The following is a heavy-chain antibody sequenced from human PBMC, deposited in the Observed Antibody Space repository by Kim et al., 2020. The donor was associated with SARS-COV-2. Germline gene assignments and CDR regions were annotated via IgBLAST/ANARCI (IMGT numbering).Heavy chain of an antibody. CDR2: ISAYNGNT. CDR3: ARLCSSTSCYTRWTLMITLGGMDV. CDR1: GYTFTSYG. J-gene: IGHJ6*02. D-gene: IGHD2-2*02. Sequence: ASVKVSCKASGYTFTSYGISWVRQAPGQGLEWMGWISAYNGNTNYAQKLQGRVTMTTDTSTSTAYMELRSLRSDDTAVYYCARLCSSTSCYTRWTLMITLGGMDVWGQGTTVTVSS. V-gene: IGHV1-18*04.